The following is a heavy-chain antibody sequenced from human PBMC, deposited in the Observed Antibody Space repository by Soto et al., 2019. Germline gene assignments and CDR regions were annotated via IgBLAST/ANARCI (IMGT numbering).Heavy chain of an antibody. D-gene: IGHD5-12*01. Sequence: GSLRLAGAASGFTCSDYYMSWIRQAPGKGLEWVSYISSSGSTIYYADSVKGRFTISRDNAKNSLYLQMNSLRAEDTAVYYCARDQTVVEMATIVDNFPPKRPARDYWGQGTLVTVYS. V-gene: IGHV3-11*01. CDR2: ISSSGSTI. CDR1: GFTCSDYY. J-gene: IGHJ4*02. CDR3: ARDQTVVEMATIVDNFPPKRPARDY.